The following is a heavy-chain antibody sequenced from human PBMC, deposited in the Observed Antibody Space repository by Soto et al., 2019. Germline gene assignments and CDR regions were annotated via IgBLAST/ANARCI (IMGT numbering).Heavy chain of an antibody. J-gene: IGHJ5*02. Sequence: EVQLVESGGGLVQPGRSLRLSCAASGFTFDDYAMHWVRQAPGKGLEWVSGISWNSGSIGYADSVKGRFTISRDNAKNSLYLQMNSLRAEDTALYYCAKGHSGSYLSWFDPWGQGTLVTVSS. V-gene: IGHV3-9*01. CDR3: AKGHSGSYLSWFDP. CDR1: GFTFDDYA. CDR2: ISWNSGSI. D-gene: IGHD1-26*01.